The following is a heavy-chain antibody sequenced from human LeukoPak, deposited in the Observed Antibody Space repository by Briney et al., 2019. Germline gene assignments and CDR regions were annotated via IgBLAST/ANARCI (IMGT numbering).Heavy chain of an antibody. CDR2: IGGRDTRI. J-gene: IGHJ4*02. V-gene: IGHV3-23*01. CDR3: AREGQYCSSSACQFDY. D-gene: IGHD2-2*01. Sequence: GGSLRLSCVGSGFTFSSHDMIWVRQAPGKGLEWVSDIGGRDTRINYADSVKGRFTISRDNSKNTVYLQMSSLRGEDTAIYYCAREGQYCSSSACQFDYWGQGTLVTVSS. CDR1: GFTFSSHD.